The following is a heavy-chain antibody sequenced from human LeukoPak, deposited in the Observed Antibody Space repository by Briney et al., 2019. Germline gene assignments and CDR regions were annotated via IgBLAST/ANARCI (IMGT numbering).Heavy chain of an antibody. Sequence: PGGSLRLSCAASGFTFSDYYMSWIRQAPGKGPEWVSYISSSGSTIYYADSVKGRFTISRDNAKNSLYLQMNSLRAEDTAVYYCARTSSSSDHHFDYWGQGTLVTVSS. D-gene: IGHD6-6*01. CDR2: ISSSGSTI. CDR3: ARTSSSSDHHFDY. CDR1: GFTFSDYY. V-gene: IGHV3-11*01. J-gene: IGHJ4*02.